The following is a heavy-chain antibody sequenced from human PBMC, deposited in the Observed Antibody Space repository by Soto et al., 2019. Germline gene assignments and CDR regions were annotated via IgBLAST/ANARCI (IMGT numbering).Heavy chain of an antibody. Sequence: ASVKVSFKASGYALTGYYMHWVRQAPGQGREWMGCINPNSGGTNYAQKFQGRVTMTRDTSISTAYMELSRLRSDDTAVYYCARVVVPDAMAYNWFDPSGQGTLVTVSS. CDR3: ARVVVPDAMAYNWFDP. CDR2: INPNSGGT. J-gene: IGHJ5*02. CDR1: GYALTGYY. V-gene: IGHV1-2*02. D-gene: IGHD2-2*01.